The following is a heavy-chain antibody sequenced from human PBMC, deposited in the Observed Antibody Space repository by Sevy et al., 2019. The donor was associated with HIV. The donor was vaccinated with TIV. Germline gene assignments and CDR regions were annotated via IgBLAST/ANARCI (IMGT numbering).Heavy chain of an antibody. V-gene: IGHV4-59*13. Sequence: TLSLTCTVSDGSLSNYYWTWIRQPPGKGLEWIGYIHYSGRTNYNPSLKSRVTISLDTSKNQFSLKLSSVTAVDTAVYYCARIPNTSGWPFDYWGQGTLVTVSS. CDR1: DGSLSNYY. J-gene: IGHJ4*02. D-gene: IGHD6-19*01. CDR2: IHYSGRT. CDR3: ARIPNTSGWPFDY.